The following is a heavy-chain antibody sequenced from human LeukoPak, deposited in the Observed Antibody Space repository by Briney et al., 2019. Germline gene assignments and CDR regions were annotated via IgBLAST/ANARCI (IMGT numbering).Heavy chain of an antibody. V-gene: IGHV3-66*01. Sequence: GGSLRLSCAASGFTVSSNYIIWVRQAPGKGLGWVSVIYYGSSTYYADSVKGRFTISRDNSKNALYLQMSSLGAEDTAVYYCARAILGYFDYWGQGTLVTVSS. CDR1: GFTVSSNY. D-gene: IGHD6-13*01. CDR2: IYYGSST. J-gene: IGHJ4*02. CDR3: ARAILGYFDY.